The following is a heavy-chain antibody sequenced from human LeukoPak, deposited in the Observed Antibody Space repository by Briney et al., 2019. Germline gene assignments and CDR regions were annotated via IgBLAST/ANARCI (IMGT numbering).Heavy chain of an antibody. V-gene: IGHV4-31*03. CDR1: GGSISSGGYY. Sequence: SETLSLTCTVSGGSISSGGYYWSWIRQHPGQGLEWIGYIYYSGSTYYNPSLKSRVTISVDTSKNQFSLKLSSVTAADTAVYYCARDKSRGYDSSGYYYFPHYYYGMDVWGQGTTVTVSS. D-gene: IGHD3-22*01. CDR2: IYYSGST. CDR3: ARDKSRGYDSSGYYYFPHYYYGMDV. J-gene: IGHJ6*02.